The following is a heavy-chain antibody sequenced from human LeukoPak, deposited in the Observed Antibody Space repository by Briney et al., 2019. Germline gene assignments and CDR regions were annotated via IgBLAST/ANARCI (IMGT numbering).Heavy chain of an antibody. CDR1: GYTFTSYA. D-gene: IGHD6-13*01. J-gene: IGHJ6*02. CDR3: ARDVEDGGSWFYYYYYGMDV. V-gene: IGHV1-3*01. Sequence: ASVTVSCTASGYTFTSYAMHWVRQAPGQRLEWMGWINAGNGNTKYSQKFQGRVTITRDTSASTAYMELSSLRSEDTAVYYCARDVEDGGSWFYYYYYGMDVWGQGTTVTVSS. CDR2: INAGNGNT.